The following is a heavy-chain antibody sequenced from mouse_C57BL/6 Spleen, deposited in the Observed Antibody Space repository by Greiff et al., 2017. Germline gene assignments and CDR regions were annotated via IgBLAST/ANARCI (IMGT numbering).Heavy chain of an antibody. CDR1: GYTFTSYW. CDR3: ARDAMAY. V-gene: IGHV1-7*01. CDR2: LNPSSGYT. J-gene: IGHJ4*01. Sequence: VQLQQSGAELAKPGASVKLSCKASGYTFTSYWIHWVKQRPGQGLEWIGYLNPSSGYTKYNQKFKDKATLTADKSSSPAYMLLSSLTYEDSAVYYCARDAMAYWGQGTSVTVSA.